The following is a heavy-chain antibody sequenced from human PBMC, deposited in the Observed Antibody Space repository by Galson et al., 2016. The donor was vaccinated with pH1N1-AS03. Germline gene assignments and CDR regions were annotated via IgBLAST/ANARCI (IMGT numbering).Heavy chain of an antibody. CDR1: GGTFRNFA. D-gene: IGHD6-19*01. Sequence: SVKVSCKASGGTFRNFAISWVRQAPGQGLEWMGRIVPTFTAPKYAQKFQGRLTITADDSPTTTYMDLSGLKLEDTAIYYCATIGAVPGLGGYRFDSWGQGTHVIVSS. J-gene: IGHJ5*01. CDR2: IVPTFTAP. V-gene: IGHV1-69*13. CDR3: ATIGAVPGLGGYRFDS.